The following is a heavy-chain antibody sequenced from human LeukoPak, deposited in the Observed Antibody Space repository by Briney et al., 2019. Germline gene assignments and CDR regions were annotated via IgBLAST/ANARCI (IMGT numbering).Heavy chain of an antibody. CDR1: GGSFSGYY. CDR2: INHSGST. V-gene: IGHV4-34*01. D-gene: IGHD6-13*01. CDR3: ARGGYQQLVPANWFDP. Sequence: SETLSLTCAVYGGSFSGYYWSWIRQPPGKGLEWIGEINHSGSTNYNPSLKSRVTISVDTSKNQFSLKLSSVTAADTAVYYCARGGYQQLVPANWFDPWGQGTLVTVSS. J-gene: IGHJ5*02.